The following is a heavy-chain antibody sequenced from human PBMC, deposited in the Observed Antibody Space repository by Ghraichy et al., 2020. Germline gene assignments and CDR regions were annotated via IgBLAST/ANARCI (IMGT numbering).Heavy chain of an antibody. J-gene: IGHJ4*02. CDR1: GFTFSTYW. D-gene: IGHD1-7*01. CDR2: IDNDGSST. Sequence: LSLTCAASGFTFSTYWMHGVRQAPGKGLVWVSRIDNDGSSTSYADSVKGRFTISRDNAKNTLYLQMNSLRAEDTAVYYCTTLELTRPDHWGQGTLITVSS. V-gene: IGHV3-74*01. CDR3: TTLELTRPDH.